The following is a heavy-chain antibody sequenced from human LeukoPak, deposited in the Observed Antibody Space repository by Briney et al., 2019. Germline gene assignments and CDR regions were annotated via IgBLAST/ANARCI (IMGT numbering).Heavy chain of an antibody. J-gene: IGHJ4*02. CDR1: GGSVSSGDYY. CDR2: IYYSGST. CDR3: ARERAVAGEYYFDY. V-gene: IGHV4-61*08. D-gene: IGHD6-19*01. Sequence: SETLSLTCTVSGGSVSSGDYYWSWIRQPPGKGLEWIGYIYYSGSTNYKPSLKSRVNILVDTSKNQFSLKLSSVTAADTAVYYCARERAVAGEYYFDYWGQGTLVTVSS.